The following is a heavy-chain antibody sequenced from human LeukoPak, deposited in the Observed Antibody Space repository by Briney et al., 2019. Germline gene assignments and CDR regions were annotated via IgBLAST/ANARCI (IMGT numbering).Heavy chain of an antibody. CDR3: ARHSSGWYGYYYYYMDV. J-gene: IGHJ6*03. Sequence: SETLSLTCTVSGGSISSYYWSWIRQPPGKGLEGIGYIYYSGSTNYNPSLKSRVTISVDTSKNQFSLKLSSVTAADTAVYYCARHSSGWYGYYYYYMDVWGKGTTVTVSS. CDR2: IYYSGST. V-gene: IGHV4-59*08. D-gene: IGHD6-19*01. CDR1: GGSISSYY.